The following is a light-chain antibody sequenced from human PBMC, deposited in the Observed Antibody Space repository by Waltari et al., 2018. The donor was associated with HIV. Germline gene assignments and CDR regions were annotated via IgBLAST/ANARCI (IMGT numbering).Light chain of an antibody. CDR2: DAS. J-gene: IGKJ3*01. Sequence: EIVLTQSPATLSFSPGERATLPCRASQSVSSYLAWYQQKPGQAPRLLIYDASNRATGIPARFSGSGSGTDFNLTISSLEPEDFAVYDCQQRSNWPADGFTFGPGTKVDIK. V-gene: IGKV3-11*01. CDR1: QSVSSY. CDR3: QQRSNWPADGFT.